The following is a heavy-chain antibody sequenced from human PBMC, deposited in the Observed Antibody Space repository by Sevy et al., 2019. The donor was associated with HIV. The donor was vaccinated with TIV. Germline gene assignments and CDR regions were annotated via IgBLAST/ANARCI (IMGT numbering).Heavy chain of an antibody. CDR1: GFTFCDYY. CDR2: ISSSGSTI. D-gene: IGHD2-2*01. V-gene: IGHV3-11*01. Sequence: GGSLRLSCAASGFTFCDYYMSWIRQAPGKGLEWVSYISSSGSTIYYADSVKGRFTISRDNAKNSLYLQMNSLRAEDTAVYYCARSLGYCSSTSCATTAYWGQGTLVTVSS. J-gene: IGHJ4*02. CDR3: ARSLGYCSSTSCATTAY.